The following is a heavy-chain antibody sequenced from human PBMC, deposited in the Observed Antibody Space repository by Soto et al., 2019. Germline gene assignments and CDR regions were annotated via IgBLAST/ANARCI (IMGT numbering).Heavy chain of an antibody. CDR3: ARLDRRNGARYSSSSFAAEYFQH. CDR1: GGSFSGYY. D-gene: IGHD6-6*01. Sequence: ASETLSLTCAVYGGSFSGYYWSWIRQPPGKGLEWNGEINHSGSTNYNPSLKSRVTISVDTSKNQFSLKLSSVTAADTAVYYCARLDRRNGARYSSSSFAAEYFQHWGQGTLVTVSS. CDR2: INHSGST. J-gene: IGHJ1*01. V-gene: IGHV4-34*01.